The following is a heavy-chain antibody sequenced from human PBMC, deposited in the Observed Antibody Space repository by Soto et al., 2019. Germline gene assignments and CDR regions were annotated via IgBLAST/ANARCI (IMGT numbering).Heavy chain of an antibody. CDR3: ARAKGDGGWYVSGFDY. V-gene: IGHV4-59*01. Sequence: SETLSLTCTVSGGSISSYYWSWIRQPPGKGLEWIGYIYYSGSTNYNPSLKSRVTISVDTSKNQFSLKLSSVTAADTAVYYCARAKGDGGWYVSGFDYWGQGTLVTVSS. CDR2: IYYSGST. J-gene: IGHJ4*02. CDR1: GGSISSYY. D-gene: IGHD6-19*01.